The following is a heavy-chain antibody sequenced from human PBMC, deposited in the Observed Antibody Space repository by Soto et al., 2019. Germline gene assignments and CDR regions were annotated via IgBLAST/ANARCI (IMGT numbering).Heavy chain of an antibody. CDR2: ISYDGSNK. Sequence: QVQLVESGGGVVQPGRSLRLSCAASGFTFSSYAMHWVRQAPGKGLEWVAVISYDGSNKYYADSVKGRFTISRDNSKNTLYLQMNSLRAEDTAVYYCARDSPGAPRRTPYSSGCFDYWGQGTLVTVSS. CDR3: ARDSPGAPRRTPYSSGCFDY. J-gene: IGHJ4*02. V-gene: IGHV3-30-3*01. D-gene: IGHD6-19*01. CDR1: GFTFSSYA.